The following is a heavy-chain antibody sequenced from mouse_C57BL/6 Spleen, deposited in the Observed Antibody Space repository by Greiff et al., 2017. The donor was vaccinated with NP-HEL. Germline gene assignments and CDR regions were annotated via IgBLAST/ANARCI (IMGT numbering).Heavy chain of an antibody. D-gene: IGHD2-4*01. J-gene: IGHJ2*01. CDR2: IHPNSGST. V-gene: IGHV1-64*01. CDR1: GYTFTSYW. CDR3: ATEDYDVGY. Sequence: VQLQQPGAELVKPGASVKLSCKASGYTFTSYWMHWVKQRPGQGLEWIGMIHPNSGSTNYNEKFKSKATLTVDKSSSTAYMQLSSLTSEDSAVYYCATEDYDVGYWGQGTTLTVSS.